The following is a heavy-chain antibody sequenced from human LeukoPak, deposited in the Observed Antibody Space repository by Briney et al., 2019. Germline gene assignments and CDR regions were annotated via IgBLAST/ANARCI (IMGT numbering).Heavy chain of an antibody. D-gene: IGHD6-19*01. CDR2: IRYDGTNK. CDR1: GFTFSSYG. J-gene: IGHJ5*02. V-gene: IGHV3-30*02. Sequence: GGSLRLSCAASGFTFSSYGMHWVRQAPGKGLEWVAFIRYDGTNKNYVDSLKGRFTISRDNSKNTLYLQMNSLRAEDTAVYYCAKLASGWPGGWFDPWGQGTLVTVSS. CDR3: AKLASGWPGGWFDP.